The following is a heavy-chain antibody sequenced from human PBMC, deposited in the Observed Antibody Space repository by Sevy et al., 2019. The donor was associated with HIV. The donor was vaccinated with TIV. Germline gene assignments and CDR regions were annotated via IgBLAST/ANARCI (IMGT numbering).Heavy chain of an antibody. J-gene: IGHJ4*02. D-gene: IGHD6-13*01. CDR3: ARDSEDSGGAAAGRAEVFDD. V-gene: IGHV3-74*01. CDR2: INIDGSSA. CDR1: GFTFSSYW. Sequence: GGSLRLSCAASGFTFSSYWMHWVRQAPGKGLVWVSRINIDGSSASYADSVKGRFTISRDNAKNTLYLQMNSLRAEDTAVYYCARDSEDSGGAAAGRAEVFDDWGQGTLVTVSS.